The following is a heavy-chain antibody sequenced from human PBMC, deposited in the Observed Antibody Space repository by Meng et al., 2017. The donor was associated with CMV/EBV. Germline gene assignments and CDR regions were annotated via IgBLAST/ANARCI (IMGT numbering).Heavy chain of an antibody. D-gene: IGHD5-24*01. J-gene: IGHJ3*02. Sequence: ASVKVSCKASGYTFTGYYMHWVRQAPGQGLEWMGWINPNSGGTNYAQKFQGRVTMTRDTSISTAYMELSRLRPDDTAVYYCARKSRWLTRGDAFDIWGQGTMVTVSS. CDR2: INPNSGGT. CDR3: ARKSRWLTRGDAFDI. V-gene: IGHV1-2*02. CDR1: GYTFTGYY.